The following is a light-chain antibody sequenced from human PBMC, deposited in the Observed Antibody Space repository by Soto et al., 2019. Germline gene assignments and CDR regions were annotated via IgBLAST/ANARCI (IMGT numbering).Light chain of an antibody. J-gene: IGKJ3*01. CDR2: GAS. CDR3: QQYDNWPPLT. Sequence: EIVMTQSPATLSVSPGERATLSCRASQSVSRNLAWYQQKPGQAPRLLIYGASTRATDIPARFSGSGSGTAFTLAISRLQSEDFAVYYCQQYDNWPPLTFRPGTKVDIK. CDR1: QSVSRN. V-gene: IGKV3-15*01.